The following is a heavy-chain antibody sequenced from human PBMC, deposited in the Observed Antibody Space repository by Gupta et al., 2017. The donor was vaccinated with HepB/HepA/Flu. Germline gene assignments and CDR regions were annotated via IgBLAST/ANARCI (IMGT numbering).Heavy chain of an antibody. J-gene: IGHJ3*02. V-gene: IGHV3-9*03. CDR1: GFTFDEYA. Sequence: EVQLVESGGGLVQPGRSLRLSCAASGFTFDEYAMHWVRQAPGKGLEWVSGISWNSGSTGYADSVKGRFTSSRDYAKNSLYLQMNSLRAEDMALYYCAKDLFRGSPSPRGSGGPFDIWGQGKMVTVSS. CDR3: AKDLFRGSPSPRGSGGPFDI. D-gene: IGHD3-16*01. CDR2: ISWNSGST.